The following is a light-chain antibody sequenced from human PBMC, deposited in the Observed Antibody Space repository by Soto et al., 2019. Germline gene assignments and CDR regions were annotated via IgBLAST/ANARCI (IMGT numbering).Light chain of an antibody. CDR3: QQSYSAPFT. J-gene: IGKJ3*01. CDR2: VAS. Sequence: DIQLTQSPSSLSASVGDRATITCRSSQNIDNYLNWYQHKPAKAPKLLLYVASHLQSGVPSRFSGSGSGTDFTLTISNLQPEDFATFYCQQSYSAPFTFGHGTRVDV. CDR1: QNIDNY. V-gene: IGKV1-39*01.